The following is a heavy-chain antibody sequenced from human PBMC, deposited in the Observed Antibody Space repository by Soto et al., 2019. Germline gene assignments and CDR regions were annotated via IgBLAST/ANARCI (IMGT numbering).Heavy chain of an antibody. Sequence: QVQLVESGGGVVQPGRSLRLSCAASGFTFSNFGMHWVRQAPGKGLEWVALISYDGSYEYYADSVKGRFAISRDSSKNTLYLQMNSLRAEDTAVYYCGKGRERSPMVDAEFDYWGQGTLVTVSS. D-gene: IGHD2-15*01. V-gene: IGHV3-30*18. CDR2: ISYDGSYE. J-gene: IGHJ4*02. CDR3: GKGRERSPMVDAEFDY. CDR1: GFTFSNFG.